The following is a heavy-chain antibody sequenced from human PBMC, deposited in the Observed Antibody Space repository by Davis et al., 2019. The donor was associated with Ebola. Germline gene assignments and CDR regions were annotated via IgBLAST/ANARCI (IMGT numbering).Heavy chain of an antibody. CDR1: GYTFTSYA. D-gene: IGHD6-13*01. CDR3: ARDLYSSSWFDY. CDR2: ISAYNGNT. Sequence: ASVKVSCKASGYTFTSYAMLWVRQAPGQRLEWMGWISAYNGNTNYAQKLQGRVTITTDTSTSTAYMELRSLRSDDTAVYYCARDLYSSSWFDYWGQGTLVTVSS. V-gene: IGHV1-18*01. J-gene: IGHJ4*02.